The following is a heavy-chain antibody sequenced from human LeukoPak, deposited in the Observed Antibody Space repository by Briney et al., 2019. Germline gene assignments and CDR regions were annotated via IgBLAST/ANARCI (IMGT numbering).Heavy chain of an antibody. CDR1: GGTFNSYA. J-gene: IGHJ4*02. Sequence: ASVKVSCKASGGTFNSYAISWVRQAPGQGLEWMGRIIPILGIANYAQKFQGRVTITADKSTSTAYMELSSLRSEDTAVYYCARAGTTVTTSLVGFDYWGQGTLVTVSS. CDR3: ARAGTTVTTSLVGFDY. V-gene: IGHV1-69*04. D-gene: IGHD4-17*01. CDR2: IIPILGIA.